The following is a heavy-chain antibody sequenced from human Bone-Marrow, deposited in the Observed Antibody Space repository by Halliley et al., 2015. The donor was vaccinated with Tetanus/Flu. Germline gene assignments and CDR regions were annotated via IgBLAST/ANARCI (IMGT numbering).Heavy chain of an antibody. CDR2: ISSAGGST. J-gene: IGHJ4*02. V-gene: IGHV3-23*01. D-gene: IGHD1-1*01. Sequence: VSAISSAGGSTYYADAMKDRFTVSRDISKNAVYLQMDSLRAEDTAVYYCAKAAGWYIENWTFEYWGQGSLVTVSS. CDR3: AKAAGWYIENWTFEY.